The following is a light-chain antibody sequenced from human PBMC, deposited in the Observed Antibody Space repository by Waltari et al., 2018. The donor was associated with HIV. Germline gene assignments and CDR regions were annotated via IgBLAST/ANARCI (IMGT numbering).Light chain of an antibody. CDR3: QSYDSSLSGVA. CDR1: RSNIGAGYD. V-gene: IGLV1-40*01. Sequence: QSVLTQPPSVSGAPGQRVTISCTGSRSNIGAGYDMPWYQQLPRAAPKLLLYGNNNRPSGVPDRFSGSKSGTSASLVITGLQTEDEADYYCQSYDSSLSGVAFGGGTKLTVL. CDR2: GNN. J-gene: IGLJ2*01.